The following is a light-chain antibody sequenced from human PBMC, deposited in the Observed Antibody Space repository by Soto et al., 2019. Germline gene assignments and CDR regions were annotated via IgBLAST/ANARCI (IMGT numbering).Light chain of an antibody. V-gene: IGKV1-39*01. CDR2: AAS. Sequence: DIQMTQSPSSLSASVGDRVTITCRTSQTTNTHLSWYQHKPGRAPNLLIYAASSLQSGVPSRFSGSGSGTDFTLTISSLQPEDFATYYCQQTYNTPWTFGQGTKVEIK. CDR1: QTTNTH. J-gene: IGKJ1*01. CDR3: QQTYNTPWT.